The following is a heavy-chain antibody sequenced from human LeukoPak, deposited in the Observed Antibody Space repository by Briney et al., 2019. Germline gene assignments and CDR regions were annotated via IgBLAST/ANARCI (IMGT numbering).Heavy chain of an antibody. J-gene: IGHJ4*02. CDR1: GFTFSSYW. CDR3: AILPKTYYYDSSGYYHNFDY. V-gene: IGHV3-74*01. Sequence: GGSLRLSCAASGFTFSSYWMHWVRQAPGKGLVWVSRINSDGSSTSYADSVKGRFTISRDNAENTLYLQMNSLRAEDTAVYYCAILPKTYYYDSSGYYHNFDYWGQGTLVTVSS. CDR2: INSDGSST. D-gene: IGHD3-22*01.